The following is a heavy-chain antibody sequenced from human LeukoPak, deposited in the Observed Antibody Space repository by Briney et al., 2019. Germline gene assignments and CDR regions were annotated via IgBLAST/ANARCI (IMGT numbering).Heavy chain of an antibody. CDR2: SKTDGWTT. D-gene: IGHD6-13*01. Sequence: SKTDGWTTDYAAPVKGRFTISRDDSKNTLYLQMNSLKTEDTAVYYCTTEQQLVHGPNAFDIWGQGTMVTVSS. CDR3: TTEQQLVHGPNAFDI. J-gene: IGHJ3*02. V-gene: IGHV3-15*01.